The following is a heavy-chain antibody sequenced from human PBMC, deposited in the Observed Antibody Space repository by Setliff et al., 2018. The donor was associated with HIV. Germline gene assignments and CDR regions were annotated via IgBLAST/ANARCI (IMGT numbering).Heavy chain of an antibody. CDR3: ARDRGDSSGYYWGVAGAFDY. J-gene: IGHJ4*02. Sequence: PGGSLRLSCAASGFTLSSNWMSWVRQAPGKGLEWVANLKQDGSEKYYVDSVKGRFTISRDNAENSPYLQMNSLRGEDTAVYYCARDRGDSSGYYWGVAGAFDYWGQGTLVTVSS. CDR1: GFTLSSNW. CDR2: LKQDGSEK. V-gene: IGHV3-7*03. D-gene: IGHD3-22*01.